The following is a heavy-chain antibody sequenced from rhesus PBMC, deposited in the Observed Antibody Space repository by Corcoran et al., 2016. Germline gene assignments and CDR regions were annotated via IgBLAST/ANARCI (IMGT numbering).Heavy chain of an antibody. CDR3: ASVDLDY. Sequence: QVQLQESGPGLVKPSETLSLTCAVSGGSFSGYSWGWIRQPPGKGLAWIGYISGSSGSTDYNPSRKGRVTNSTDTSKNQFSLKLSSEAAAGTAVYYWASVDLDYWGQGVLVTVSS. V-gene: IGHV4-165*01. J-gene: IGHJ4*01. CDR1: GGSFSGYS. CDR2: ISGSSGST.